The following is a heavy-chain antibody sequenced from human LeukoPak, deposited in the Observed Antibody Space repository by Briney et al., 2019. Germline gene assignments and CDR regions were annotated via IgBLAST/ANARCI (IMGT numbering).Heavy chain of an antibody. J-gene: IGHJ1*01. CDR3: ARRGDSRGYYFD. CDR2: IYSGGST. V-gene: IGHV3-53*01. Sequence: GGSLRLSCAASGFTVSSNYMSWVRQAPGKGLEWVSVIYSGGSTYYADSVKGRFTISRDNSKNSLYLEMNSLRVEDTAVYYCARRGDSRGYYFDWGQGTLVTVSS. CDR1: GFTVSSNY. D-gene: IGHD3-22*01.